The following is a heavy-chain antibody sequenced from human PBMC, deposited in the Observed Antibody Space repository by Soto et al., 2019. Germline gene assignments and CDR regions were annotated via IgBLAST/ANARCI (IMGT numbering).Heavy chain of an antibody. CDR3: ARGGDWRFDY. CDR1: GGSFSNYA. J-gene: IGHJ4*02. D-gene: IGHD2-21*01. CDR2: IYHNGTS. Sequence: QVQIQQWGGGLLKPSETLSLSCTVYGGSFSNYAWSWIRQPPGRGLEWIGEIYHNGTSDYNPSLKSRVTIAVDTSKHQFSLKLSSVIAADTAVYFCARGGDWRFDYWGQGALVTVSS. V-gene: IGHV4-34*01.